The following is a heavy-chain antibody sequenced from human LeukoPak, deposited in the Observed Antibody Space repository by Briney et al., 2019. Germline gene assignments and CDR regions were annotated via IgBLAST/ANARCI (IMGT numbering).Heavy chain of an antibody. D-gene: IGHD3-10*01. J-gene: IGHJ4*02. CDR1: GGSISSYY. Sequence: SETLSLTCTVSGGSISSYYWSWIRQPAGKGLEWIGRIHTSGSTNYNPSLKSRVTMSVDTSKNQFSLKLSSVTAADTAVYYCAREQGYYGSGSYYNRNFDYWGQGTLVTVSS. V-gene: IGHV4-4*07. CDR3: AREQGYYGSGSYYNRNFDY. CDR2: IHTSGST.